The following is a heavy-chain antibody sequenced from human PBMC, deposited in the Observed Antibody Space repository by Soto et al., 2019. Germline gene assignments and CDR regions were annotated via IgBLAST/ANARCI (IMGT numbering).Heavy chain of an antibody. CDR3: ARALSRAGRRWFEP. Sequence: QVQLQQWGAGLLKPSETLSLTCAVYGGSFSGYYWSWIRQPPGQGLEWIGEINHSGSTNYNPSLKSRVNISVDTSKNQDSLKLSSGTAADPAVYYCARALSRAGRRWFEPWGQGTLVTVSS. CDR2: INHSGST. CDR1: GGSFSGYY. D-gene: IGHD3-3*02. V-gene: IGHV4-34*01. J-gene: IGHJ5*02.